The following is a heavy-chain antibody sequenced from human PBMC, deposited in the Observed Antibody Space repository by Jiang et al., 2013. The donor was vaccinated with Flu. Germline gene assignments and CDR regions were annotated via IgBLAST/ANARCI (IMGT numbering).Heavy chain of an antibody. J-gene: IGHJ6*02. CDR3: ARRISSGPPSQGYYYGMDV. D-gene: IGHD6-19*01. CDR1: GYTFTGYY. CDR2: INPNSGGT. Sequence: KPGASVKVSCKASGYTFTGYYMHWVRQAPGQGLEWMGRINPNSGGTNYAQKFQGRVTMTRDTSISTAYMELSRLRSDDTAVYYCARRISSGPPSQGYYYGMDVWGQGTTVTVSS. V-gene: IGHV1-2*06.